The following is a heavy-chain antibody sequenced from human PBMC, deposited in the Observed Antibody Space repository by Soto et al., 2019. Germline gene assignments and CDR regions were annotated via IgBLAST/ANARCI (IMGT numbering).Heavy chain of an antibody. CDR2: IIPIFGTA. V-gene: IGHV1-69*13. J-gene: IGHJ5*02. CDR1: GGTFSSYA. D-gene: IGHD2-15*01. CDR3: ARESDGGQKPFDP. Sequence: ASVKVSCKASGGTFSSYAISWVRQAPGQGLEWLGGIIPIFGTANYAQKFQGRVTITADESTSTAYMELSSLRSEDTAVYYCARESDGGQKPFDPWAREPWSPSPQ.